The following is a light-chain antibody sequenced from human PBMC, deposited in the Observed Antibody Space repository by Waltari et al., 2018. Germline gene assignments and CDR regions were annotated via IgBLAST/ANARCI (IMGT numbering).Light chain of an antibody. CDR3: QVSFHFPLT. CDR2: DTS. Sequence: DIQMPQSPSSLAASVGDRVTITCQASQDITIYLNWYQQKPGKSPKLLIYDTSKLETGVPSRFSGSGSGTHFTFTISSLQPEDIATYYCQVSFHFPLTFGGGTKLEIK. CDR1: QDITIY. V-gene: IGKV1-33*01. J-gene: IGKJ4*01.